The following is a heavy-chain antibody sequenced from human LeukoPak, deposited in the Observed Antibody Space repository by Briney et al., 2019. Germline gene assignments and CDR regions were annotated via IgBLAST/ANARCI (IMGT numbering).Heavy chain of an antibody. CDR3: AIKWELPPFDAFDI. J-gene: IGHJ3*02. CDR2: IIPIFGTA. V-gene: IGHV1-69*05. D-gene: IGHD1-26*01. Sequence: SVKASCKASGDTFITYAISWVRQAPGQGLEWVGGIIPIFGTANYAQKFQGRVTITTDESTSTAYMELSSLRSEDTAVYYCAIKWELPPFDAFDIWGQGTMVTVSS. CDR1: GDTFITYA.